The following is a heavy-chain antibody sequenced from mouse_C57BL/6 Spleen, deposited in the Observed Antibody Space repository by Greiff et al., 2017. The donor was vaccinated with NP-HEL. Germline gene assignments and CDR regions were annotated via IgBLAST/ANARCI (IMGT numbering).Heavy chain of an antibody. Sequence: VQLQQSGPELVKPGASVKMSCKASGYTFTDYNMHWVKQSHGKSLEWIGYINPNNGGTSYNQKFKGKATLTVNKSSSTAYMELRSLTSEDSAVYYCARSLLRYGSSPAEFAYWGQGTLVTVSA. J-gene: IGHJ3*01. V-gene: IGHV1-22*01. CDR2: INPNNGGT. D-gene: IGHD1-1*01. CDR3: ARSLLRYGSSPAEFAY. CDR1: GYTFTDYN.